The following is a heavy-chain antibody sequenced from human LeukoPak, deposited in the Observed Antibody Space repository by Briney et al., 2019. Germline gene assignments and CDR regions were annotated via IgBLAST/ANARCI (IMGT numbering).Heavy chain of an antibody. D-gene: IGHD2-2*01. Sequence: SETLSLTCAVSSGSIFSSNWWSWVRQPPGKGLKWIGQIFHSGSTTYSPSLKSRVTISVDKSKNQFSLRLTSVTAADTAVYYCARSPTKRVPEDYWGQGTLVTVSS. J-gene: IGHJ4*02. CDR2: IFHSGST. CDR3: ARSPTKRVPEDY. CDR1: SGSIFSSNW. V-gene: IGHV4-4*02.